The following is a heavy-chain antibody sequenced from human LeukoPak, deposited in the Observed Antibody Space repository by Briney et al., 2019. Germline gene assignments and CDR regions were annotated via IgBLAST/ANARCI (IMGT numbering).Heavy chain of an antibody. CDR3: ASSPQTYCSSTSCYTTTLRGYYYYYMDV. Sequence: SVKVSCKASGGTFSSYAISWVRQAPGQGLEWMGRIMPIFGTANYAHKFKDRSTITADESTSTAYMELSRLRSEDTAVYYCASSPQTYCSSTSCYTTTLRGYYYYYMDVWGKGTTVTVSS. V-gene: IGHV1-69*13. J-gene: IGHJ6*03. CDR1: GGTFSSYA. CDR2: IMPIFGTA. D-gene: IGHD2-2*02.